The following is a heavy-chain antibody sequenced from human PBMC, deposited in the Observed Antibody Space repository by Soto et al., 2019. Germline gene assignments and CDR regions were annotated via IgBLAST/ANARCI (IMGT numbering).Heavy chain of an antibody. V-gene: IGHV1-24*01. CDR3: ARVPPLGYCSGGSCYESDY. J-gene: IGHJ4*02. CDR2: IDPDDGDT. Sequence: ASVKVSCKVSGYTLTELSMHWVRQAPGKGLEWMGGIDPDDGDTIYAQKFQGRVTITRDTSASTAYMELSSLRSEDTAVYYCARVPPLGYCSGGSCYESDYWGQGTLVTVSS. CDR1: GYTLTELS. D-gene: IGHD2-15*01.